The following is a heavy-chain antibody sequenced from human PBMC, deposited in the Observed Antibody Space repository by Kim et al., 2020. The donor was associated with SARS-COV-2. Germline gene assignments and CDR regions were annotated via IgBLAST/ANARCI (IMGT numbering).Heavy chain of an antibody. CDR3: ARESGSYSGFDY. Sequence: NYNPSLKSRVTLSVATSKNQFSLKLSSVTAADTAVYYCARESGSYSGFDYWGQGTLVTVSS. V-gene: IGHV4-61*02. D-gene: IGHD1-26*01. J-gene: IGHJ4*02.